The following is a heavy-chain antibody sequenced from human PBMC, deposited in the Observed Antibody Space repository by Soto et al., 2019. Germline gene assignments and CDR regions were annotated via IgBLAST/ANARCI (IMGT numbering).Heavy chain of an antibody. CDR3: ARGDTAWMADDY. CDR1: GGSISSGDYY. J-gene: IGHJ4*02. V-gene: IGHV4-30-4*01. D-gene: IGHD5-18*01. CDR2: IYYSGST. Sequence: QVQLQESGPGLVKPSQTLSLTCTVSGGSISSGDYYWSWIRQPPGKGLEWIGYIYYSGSTYYNPSLKSRVTIAVDPSKNQFSLKLSSVTAAGTAVYYCARGDTAWMADDYWGQGTLVTVSS.